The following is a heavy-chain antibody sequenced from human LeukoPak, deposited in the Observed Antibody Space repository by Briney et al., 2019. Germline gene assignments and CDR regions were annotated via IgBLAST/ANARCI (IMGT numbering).Heavy chain of an antibody. J-gene: IGHJ6*02. CDR1: GFTFSSYS. D-gene: IGHD2-21*02. Sequence: GGSLRLSCAASGFTFSSYSMNWVRQAPGKGLEWVAVISYDGSNKYYADSVKGRFTISRDNSKNTLYLQMNSLRAEDTAVYYCASDLTYCGGDCQYCYYYGMDVWGQGTTVTVSS. CDR3: ASDLTYCGGDCQYCYYYGMDV. V-gene: IGHV3-30*03. CDR2: ISYDGSNK.